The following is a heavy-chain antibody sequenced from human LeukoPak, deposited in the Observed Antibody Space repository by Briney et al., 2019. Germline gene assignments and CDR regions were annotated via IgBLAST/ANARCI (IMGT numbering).Heavy chain of an antibody. CDR3: VRDRTLGVRDGFILA. V-gene: IGHV3-48*01. CDR2: ISGSSSAI. Sequence: GWSLRLSCAASGFTFSAYNMIWVRQAPGKGLEWLSYISGSSSAIYYADSVQGRFTISRDNAKNSLSLQMSSLRVEDAAVYYCVRDRTLGVRDGFILAWGQGTLVTVSS. D-gene: IGHD5-24*01. CDR1: GFTFSAYN. J-gene: IGHJ5*02.